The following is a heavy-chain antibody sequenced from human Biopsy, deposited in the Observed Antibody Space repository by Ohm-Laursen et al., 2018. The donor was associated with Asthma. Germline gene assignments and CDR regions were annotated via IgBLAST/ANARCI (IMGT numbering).Heavy chain of an antibody. V-gene: IGHV1-69*13. CDR2: IIPIFGTP. D-gene: IGHD2-21*01. CDR1: GGTFNSDA. Sequence: SVKVSCKVSGGTFNSDAISWVRQAPGQGLEWMGGIIPIFGTPSYAQNFQSRLTITADDSTSTVYMELSSLRSEDTAMYYCARSYCGGDCFSPLDYWGPGTVVTVSS. CDR3: ARSYCGGDCFSPLDY. J-gene: IGHJ4*02.